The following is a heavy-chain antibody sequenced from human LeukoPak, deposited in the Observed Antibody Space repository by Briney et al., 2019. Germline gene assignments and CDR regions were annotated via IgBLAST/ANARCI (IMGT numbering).Heavy chain of an antibody. CDR3: AKDYAVGSIDY. CDR2: ISRSGEST. J-gene: IGHJ4*02. V-gene: IGHV3-23*01. CDR1: GFTFSSFA. D-gene: IGHD3-16*01. Sequence: GGSLRLSCAASGFTFSSFAMSWIRQAPGKGLEWVSSISRSGESTFYADSVRGRFTISRDNSKNTVSLQMESLRAEDTALYYCAKDYAVGSIDYWGQGTLVTVSS.